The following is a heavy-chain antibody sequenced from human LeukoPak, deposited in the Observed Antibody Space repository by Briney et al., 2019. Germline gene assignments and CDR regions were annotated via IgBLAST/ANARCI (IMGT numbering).Heavy chain of an antibody. CDR3: ARDINGYYYDSHGYYPTDL. V-gene: IGHV1-18*01. Sequence: ASVKVSCKASGYIFTSNGISWVRQAPGQGLEWMGWISVYNGSTNYPQRLQGRVTMTTDTSTTTAYMELRSLRSDDTAVYYCARDINGYYYDSHGYYPTDLWGQGTLVTVSS. CDR2: ISVYNGST. CDR1: GYIFTSNG. D-gene: IGHD3-22*01. J-gene: IGHJ5*02.